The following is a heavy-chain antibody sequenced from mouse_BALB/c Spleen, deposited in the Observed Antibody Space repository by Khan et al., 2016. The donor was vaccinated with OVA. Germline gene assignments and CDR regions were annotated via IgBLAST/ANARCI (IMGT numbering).Heavy chain of an antibody. CDR3: ARPTDLSCVMVY. CDR1: GYTFTHYG. V-gene: IGHV9-3-1*01. Sequence: QIQLVQSGPELKKPGETVKISCKASGYTFTHYGMNWVKQAPGKGLKWMGWINTYTGEPTYADDFKGRFAFSLETSASTAYLQIHNLKNEDTATDVCARPTDLSCVMVYWGQGTSVTVSS. J-gene: IGHJ4*01. CDR2: INTYTGEP. D-gene: IGHD3-1*01.